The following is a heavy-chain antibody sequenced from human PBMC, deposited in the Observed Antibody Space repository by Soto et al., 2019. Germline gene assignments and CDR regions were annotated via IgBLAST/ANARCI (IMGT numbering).Heavy chain of an antibody. J-gene: IGHJ3*02. D-gene: IGHD3-10*01. CDR2: INPSVGST. V-gene: IGHV1-46*01. CDR1: GYTFTSYY. Sequence: QVQLVQSGAEVKKPGASVKVSCKASGYTFTSYYMHWVRQAPGQGLEWMGIINPSVGSTSYAQKFQGRVTMTRDTSTSTVYMELSSLRSEDTAVYYCATPIGQEEVRGVMSAFDIWGQGTMVTVSS. CDR3: ATPIGQEEVRGVMSAFDI.